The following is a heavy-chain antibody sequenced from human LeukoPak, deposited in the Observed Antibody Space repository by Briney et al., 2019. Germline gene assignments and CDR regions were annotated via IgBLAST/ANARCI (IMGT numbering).Heavy chain of an antibody. CDR2: ISGSGGT. CDR1: GFTFSSYS. J-gene: IGHJ4*02. D-gene: IGHD2-15*01. Sequence: GGSLRLSCAASGFTFSSYSMSWVRQAPGKGLEWVSGISGSGGTYYADSVKGRFTISRDNSKNTLYLQMNSLRAEDTAVYYCAKSGLNRFDYWGQGTLVTVSS. CDR3: AKSGLNRFDY. V-gene: IGHV3-23*01.